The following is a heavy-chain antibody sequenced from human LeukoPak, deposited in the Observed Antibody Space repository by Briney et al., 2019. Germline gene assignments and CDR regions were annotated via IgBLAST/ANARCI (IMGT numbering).Heavy chain of an antibody. CDR2: ISSSGYTR. CDR1: GFTFSNSE. V-gene: IGHV3-48*03. CDR3: AKPISGGLAVTADWFDP. Sequence: GGSLRLSCAASGFTFSNSEMNWVRQAPGKGLAWVSYISSSGYTRYYADSVQGRFTISRDNSKSTLYLQLNSLRAEDTAVYYCAKPISGGLAVTADWFDPWGQGTLVTVSS. J-gene: IGHJ5*02. D-gene: IGHD6-19*01.